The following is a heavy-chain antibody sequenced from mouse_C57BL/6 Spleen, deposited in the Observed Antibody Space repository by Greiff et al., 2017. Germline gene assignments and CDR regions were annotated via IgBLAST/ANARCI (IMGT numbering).Heavy chain of an antibody. V-gene: IGHV1-82*01. Sequence: QVQLKESGPELVKPGASVKISCKASGYAFSSSWMNWVKQRPGKGLEWIGRIYPGDGDTNYNGKFKGKSTLTADKSSSTAYMQLSSLPSEDSAVYFCAKPTTYWGQGTLVTVSA. J-gene: IGHJ3*01. CDR1: GYAFSSSW. CDR2: IYPGDGDT. CDR3: AKPTTY. D-gene: IGHD2-12*01.